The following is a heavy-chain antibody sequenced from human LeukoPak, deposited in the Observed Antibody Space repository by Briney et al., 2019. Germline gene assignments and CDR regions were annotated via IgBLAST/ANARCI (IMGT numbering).Heavy chain of an antibody. D-gene: IGHD6-6*01. CDR1: GFTFSNYW. Sequence: GGSLRLSCEGSGFTFSNYWMGWVRQAPGKGLQWVANIKTDGSEKYYVDSVKGRFTISRDNSKNTLYLQMNSLRAEDTAVYYCARDPLLYSSSGIDYFDYWGQGTLVTVS. V-gene: IGHV3-7*01. CDR3: ARDPLLYSSSGIDYFDY. CDR2: IKTDGSEK. J-gene: IGHJ4*02.